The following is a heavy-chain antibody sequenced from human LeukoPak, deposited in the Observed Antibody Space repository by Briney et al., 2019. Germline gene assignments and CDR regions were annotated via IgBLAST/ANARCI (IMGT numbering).Heavy chain of an antibody. Sequence: GASLRLSCAASGFTFSSYAMSWVRQAPGKGLEWVSAISGSGGSTYYADSVKGRFTISRVNSKNTLYLQMNSLRAEDTAVYYCAKDQVQWLVGWFDPWGQGTLVTVSS. CDR2: ISGSGGST. D-gene: IGHD6-19*01. CDR1: GFTFSSYA. CDR3: AKDQVQWLVGWFDP. V-gene: IGHV3-23*01. J-gene: IGHJ5*02.